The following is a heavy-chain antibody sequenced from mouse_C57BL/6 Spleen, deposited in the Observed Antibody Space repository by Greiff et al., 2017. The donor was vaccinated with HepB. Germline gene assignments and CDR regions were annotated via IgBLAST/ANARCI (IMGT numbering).Heavy chain of an antibody. J-gene: IGHJ2*01. CDR3: AREFYGNLDY. Sequence: EVKLMESGGGLVKPGGSLKLSCAASGFTFSDYGMHWVRQAPEKGLEWVAYISSGSSTIYYADTVKGRFTISRDNAKNTLFLQMTSLRSEDTAMYYCAREFYGNLDYWGQGTTLTVSS. D-gene: IGHD2-1*01. CDR2: ISSGSSTI. V-gene: IGHV5-17*01. CDR1: GFTFSDYG.